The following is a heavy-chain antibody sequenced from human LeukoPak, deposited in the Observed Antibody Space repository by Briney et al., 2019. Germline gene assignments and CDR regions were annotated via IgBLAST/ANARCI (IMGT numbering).Heavy chain of an antibody. CDR1: GYTITDYY. Sequence: GASVKVSCKASGYTITDYYIHWVRQAPGQGLEWMGWINPNSGGTNYAQKFQGRVTMTSDTSISTAYMELSRLRSDDTAVYYCARGYWESGNDYWGRGTLVTVSS. V-gene: IGHV1-2*02. CDR3: ARGYWESGNDY. J-gene: IGHJ4*02. D-gene: IGHD2-15*01. CDR2: INPNSGGT.